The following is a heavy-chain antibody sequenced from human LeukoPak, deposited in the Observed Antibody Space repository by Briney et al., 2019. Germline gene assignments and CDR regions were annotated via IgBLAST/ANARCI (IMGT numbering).Heavy chain of an antibody. J-gene: IGHJ4*02. Sequence: PGGSLRLSCAASGFTFSHAWMSWVRQAPGKGLEWVSVIYSTGHTYYVDSVKDRFTISRDTSKNTLYLQMSSLRAEDTAVYYCASTLDAYNYFDYWGQGTLVTVSS. CDR1: GFTFSHAW. V-gene: IGHV3-53*01. CDR2: IYSTGHT. D-gene: IGHD5-24*01. CDR3: ASTLDAYNYFDY.